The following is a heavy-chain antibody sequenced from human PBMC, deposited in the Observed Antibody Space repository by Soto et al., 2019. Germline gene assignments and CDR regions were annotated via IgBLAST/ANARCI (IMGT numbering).Heavy chain of an antibody. CDR3: ARDFCSHCSGGSCPNDY. J-gene: IGHJ4*02. D-gene: IGHD2-15*01. Sequence: QVQLVQSGAEVKQPGASVKVSCKASGYTFTIYGISWVRQAPGQGLEWMGWLSAYNGNTNYVQKLQGRVTMTTDTSTSPAYMELRSLRADDTAVYCCARDFCSHCSGGSCPNDYWGQGTLVTVSS. CDR2: LSAYNGNT. CDR1: GYTFTIYG. V-gene: IGHV1-18*01.